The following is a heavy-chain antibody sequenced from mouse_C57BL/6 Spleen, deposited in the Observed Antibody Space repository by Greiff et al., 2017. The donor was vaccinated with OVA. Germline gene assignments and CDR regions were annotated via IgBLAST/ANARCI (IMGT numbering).Heavy chain of an antibody. CDR3: AKRAYSNQGYFDY. V-gene: IGHV2-5*01. CDR2: IWRGGST. D-gene: IGHD2-5*01. J-gene: IGHJ2*01. Sequence: VHLVESGPGLVQPSPCLSITCTASGFSFTSYGVHWVRQSPGKGLEWLGVIWRGGSTAYNAAFMSRLSITKDNSKSQVFFKMNSLLADDTAIYYCAKRAYSNQGYFDYWGQGTTLTVSS. CDR1: GFSFTSYG.